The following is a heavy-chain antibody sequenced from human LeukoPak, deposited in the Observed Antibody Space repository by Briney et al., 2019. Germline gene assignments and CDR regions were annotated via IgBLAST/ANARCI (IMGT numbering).Heavy chain of an antibody. CDR1: GGSISSSSYY. Sequence: SETLSLTCTVSGGSISSSSYYWGWIRQPPGKGLEWIGSIYYSGSNYYNPSLKSRVTISVDTSKSQFSLRLNSVTAAVTAVYYCARVERRGDYCYGMDVWGQGTTVTVSS. CDR2: IYYSGSN. CDR3: ARVERRGDYCYGMDV. V-gene: IGHV4-39*01. J-gene: IGHJ6*02. D-gene: IGHD1-1*01.